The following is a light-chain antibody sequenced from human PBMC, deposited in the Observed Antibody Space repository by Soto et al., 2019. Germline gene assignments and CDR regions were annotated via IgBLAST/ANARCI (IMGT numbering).Light chain of an antibody. J-gene: IGLJ3*02. CDR2: SNN. CDR1: SSNIGGNS. Sequence: QPVLTQPPSASGTPGQRVTISCSGSSSNIGGNSVDWYQQLPGTAPKLLIYSNNQRPSGVPDRFSGSKSGTSASLAISGLQSEDEADYYCSAGDDSLNGWVFGGGTKLTVL. CDR3: SAGDDSLNGWV. V-gene: IGLV1-44*01.